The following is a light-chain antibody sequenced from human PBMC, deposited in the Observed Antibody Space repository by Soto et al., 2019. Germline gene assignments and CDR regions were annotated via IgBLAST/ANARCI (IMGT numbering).Light chain of an antibody. CDR1: QSVSSSY. CDR2: GAS. V-gene: IGKV3-20*01. CDR3: QQYGSLIT. J-gene: IGKJ3*01. Sequence: EIVLTQSPGTLSLSPGERPTLSCRASQSVSSSYLAWYQQKPAQAPRLLIYGASSRATGIPDRFSGSGSGTDFTLTISRLEPEDFAVYYCQQYGSLITFGPGTKVDIK.